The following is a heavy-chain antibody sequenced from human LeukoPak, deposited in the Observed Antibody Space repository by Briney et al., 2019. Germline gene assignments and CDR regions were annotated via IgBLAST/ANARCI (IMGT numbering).Heavy chain of an antibody. D-gene: IGHD3-3*01. CDR2: IYTTGST. Sequence: SETLSLTCTVSGGSITGHYWRWIRQPAGKGLEWIGRIYTTGSTNYNPSLKSRVTMSVDTSKNQFSLKLSSVTAADTAVYYCARVLSDRFAIFGVVIDTFDIWGQGTMVTVSS. CDR3: ARVLSDRFAIFGVVIDTFDI. V-gene: IGHV4-4*07. CDR1: GGSITGHY. J-gene: IGHJ3*02.